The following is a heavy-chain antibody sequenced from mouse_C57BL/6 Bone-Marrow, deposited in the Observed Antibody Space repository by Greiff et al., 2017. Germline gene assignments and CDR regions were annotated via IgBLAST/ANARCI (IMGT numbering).Heavy chain of an antibody. CDR1: GFTFSSYA. Sequence: EVQGVESGGGLVKPGGSLKLSCAASGFTFSSYAMSWVRQTPEKRLEWVATISDGGRYTYYPDNVKGRFTIARDNAKNNLYLQMSHLKSEETAMYYCARDSSPWFAYWGQGTLVTVSA. CDR3: ARDSSPWFAY. D-gene: IGHD1-1*01. V-gene: IGHV5-4*01. J-gene: IGHJ3*01. CDR2: ISDGGRYT.